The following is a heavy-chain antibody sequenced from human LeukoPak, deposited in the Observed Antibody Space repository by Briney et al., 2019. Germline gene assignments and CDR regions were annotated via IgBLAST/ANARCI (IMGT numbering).Heavy chain of an antibody. CDR1: GFTFSSYS. CDR2: ISSSSSYI. D-gene: IGHD6-25*01. Sequence: PGGSLRLSCAASGFTFSSYSMNWVRQAPGKGLEWVSSISSSSSYIYYADSVKGRLTISRDNAKNSLYLQMNSLRAEDTAVYYCARDLRAAMYYGMDVWGQGTTVTVSS. CDR3: ARDLRAAMYYGMDV. V-gene: IGHV3-21*01. J-gene: IGHJ6*02.